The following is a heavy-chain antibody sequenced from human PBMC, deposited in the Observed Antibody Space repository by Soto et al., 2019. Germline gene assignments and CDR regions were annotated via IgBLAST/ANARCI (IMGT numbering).Heavy chain of an antibody. Sequence: ASVKVSCKASGYTFTSYDINWVRQATGQGLEWMGWMNPNSGNTGYAQKFQGRVTMTRNTSISTAYMELSSLRSEDTAVYYCARLMRRVGSWDFDYWGQGTLVTVYS. V-gene: IGHV1-8*01. CDR2: MNPNSGNT. D-gene: IGHD1-26*01. CDR3: ARLMRRVGSWDFDY. J-gene: IGHJ4*02. CDR1: GYTFTSYD.